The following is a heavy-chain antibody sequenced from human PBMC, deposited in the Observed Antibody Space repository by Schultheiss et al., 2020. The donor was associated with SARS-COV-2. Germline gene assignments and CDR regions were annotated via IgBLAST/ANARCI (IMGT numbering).Heavy chain of an antibody. J-gene: IGHJ1*01. CDR2: IYPGDSDT. D-gene: IGHD2-15*01. Sequence: GESLKISCKGSGYRFTRYWSGWVRQMPGRGLECMGIIYPGDSDTRYSPSFQGQVTISADKSISTAYLQWSSLKASDTAMYYCARLGGHPRYCSGGSCYVFPSYFQHWGQGTLVTVSS. CDR3: ARLGGHPRYCSGGSCYVFPSYFQH. CDR1: GYRFTRYW. V-gene: IGHV5-51*01.